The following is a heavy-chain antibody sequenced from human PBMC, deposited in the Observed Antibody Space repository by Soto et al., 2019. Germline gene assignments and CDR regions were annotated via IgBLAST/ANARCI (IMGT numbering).Heavy chain of an antibody. CDR1: GFTFTSYS. CDR3: ARDPARQNWGPVFDY. V-gene: IGHV1-46*01. CDR2: INPSGGIT. J-gene: IGHJ4*02. Sequence: ASVKVSCKTSGFTFTSYSNHWVRQAPGQGLEWMGMINPSGGITSFAQKFQGRVTMTRDTSTSTVYMELSDLRSEDTAVYYCARDPARQNWGPVFDYWGQGTLVTVSS. D-gene: IGHD7-27*01.